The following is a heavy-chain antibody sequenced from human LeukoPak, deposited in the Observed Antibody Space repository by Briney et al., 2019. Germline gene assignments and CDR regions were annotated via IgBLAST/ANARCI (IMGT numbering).Heavy chain of an antibody. V-gene: IGHV4-39*07. CDR2: IYYSGST. D-gene: IGHD5-24*01. CDR3: AGGVEMATINDY. Sequence: SETLSLTCTVSGGSISSSIYYWGWIRQPPGEGLEWIGSIYYSGSTYYNPSLKSRVTISVATHKNQFSLKLSSVTAADPAVYYCAGGVEMATINDYWGQGTLITVSS. J-gene: IGHJ4*02. CDR1: GGSISSSIYY.